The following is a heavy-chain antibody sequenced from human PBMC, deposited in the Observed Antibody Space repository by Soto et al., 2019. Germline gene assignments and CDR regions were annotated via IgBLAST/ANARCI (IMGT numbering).Heavy chain of an antibody. CDR2: IYYSGST. J-gene: IGHJ6*02. V-gene: IGHV4-31*03. CDR1: GGSISSGGYY. CDR3: ARVTAMVGTYGMDV. D-gene: IGHD5-18*01. Sequence: SETLSLTCTVSGGSISSGGYYWSWIRQHPGKGLEWIGYIYYSGSTYYNPSLKSRVTISVDTSKNQSSLKLSSVTAADTAVYYCARVTAMVGTYGMDVWGQGTTVTVSS.